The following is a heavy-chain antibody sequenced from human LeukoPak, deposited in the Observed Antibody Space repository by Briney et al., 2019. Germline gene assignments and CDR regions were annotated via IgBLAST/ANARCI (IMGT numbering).Heavy chain of an antibody. CDR3: ARQGRWRTSDAFDI. J-gene: IGHJ3*02. CDR1: GGSISSSSYY. V-gene: IGHV4-39*01. Sequence: KPSETLSLTCTVSGGSISSSSYYWGWIRQPPGKGLEWIGSIYYSGSTYYNPSLKSRVTISVDTSKNQFSLKLSSVTAADTAVYYCARQGRWRTSDAFDIWGQGTMVTVSS. CDR2: IYYSGST. D-gene: IGHD5-24*01.